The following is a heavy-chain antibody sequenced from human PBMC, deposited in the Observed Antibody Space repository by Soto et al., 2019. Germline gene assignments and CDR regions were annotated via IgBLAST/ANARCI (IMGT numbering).Heavy chain of an antibody. CDR3: ARDRGSSSSGGYYYYYMDV. Sequence: ASVKVSCKASGYTFTSYAMHWVRQAPGQRLEWMGWINAGNGNTKYSQKFQGRVTITRDTSASTAYMELSSLRSEDTAVYYCARDRGSSSSGGYYYYYMDVWGKGTTVTVSS. D-gene: IGHD6-6*01. J-gene: IGHJ6*03. CDR2: INAGNGNT. V-gene: IGHV1-3*01. CDR1: GYTFTSYA.